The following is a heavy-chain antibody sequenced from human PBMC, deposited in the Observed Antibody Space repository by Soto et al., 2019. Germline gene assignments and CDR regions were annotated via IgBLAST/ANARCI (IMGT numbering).Heavy chain of an antibody. CDR2: INNDGTIT. CDR1: GFTFNKYW. J-gene: IGHJ4*02. Sequence: PGGSLRLSCAVSGFTFNKYWMHWVRQAPGKGLVWVSRINNDGTITTYADSVKGRFTISRDSAENTLYLQMNSLRVDDTAVYYCLKKGVGAPDYWGQGTLVTVSS. CDR3: LKKGVGAPDY. D-gene: IGHD1-26*01. V-gene: IGHV3-74*03.